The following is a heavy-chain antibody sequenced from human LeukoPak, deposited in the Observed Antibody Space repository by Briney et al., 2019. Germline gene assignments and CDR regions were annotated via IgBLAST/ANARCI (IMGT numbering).Heavy chain of an antibody. CDR1: GGSISSSSYY. CDR3: ARDPPLNYYDSSGYYPPRNYMDV. J-gene: IGHJ6*03. Sequence: SETLSLTCTVSGGSISSSSYYWGWIRQAPGKGLEWIGSFEYGGSTYYNPSLKSRVTISVDTSKNQFSLKLSSVTAADTAVYYCARDPPLNYYDSSGYYPPRNYMDVWGKGTTVTVSS. V-gene: IGHV4-39*07. CDR2: FEYGGST. D-gene: IGHD3-22*01.